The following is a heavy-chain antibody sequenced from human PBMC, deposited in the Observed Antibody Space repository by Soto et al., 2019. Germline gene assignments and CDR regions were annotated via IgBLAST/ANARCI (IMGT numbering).Heavy chain of an antibody. CDR1: GFTFSSYW. CDR3: ARARASDYQYYYGSGSSNYYYYYMDV. Sequence: GGSLRLSCAASGFTFSSYWMSWVRQAPGKGLEWVANIKQDGSEKYYVDSVKGRFTISRDNAKNSLYLQMNSLRAEDTAVYYCARARASDYQYYYGSGSSNYYYYYMDVWGKGTTVTVSS. V-gene: IGHV3-7*01. CDR2: IKQDGSEK. J-gene: IGHJ6*03. D-gene: IGHD3-10*01.